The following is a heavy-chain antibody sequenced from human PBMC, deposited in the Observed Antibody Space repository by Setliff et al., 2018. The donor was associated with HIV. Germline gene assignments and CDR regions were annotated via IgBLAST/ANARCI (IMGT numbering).Heavy chain of an antibody. V-gene: IGHV3-74*01. J-gene: IGHJ6*02. CDR1: GFTFSSYW. CDR3: ARGAHYYYGRDV. Sequence: GGSLSLSCAASGFTFSSYWMHWVRQAPGKGLVWVSRINSDGSSTSYADSVKGRFTISRDNAKNTLYLQMNSLRAEDTAVYYCARGAHYYYGRDVWGQGTTVTVSS. CDR2: INSDGSST.